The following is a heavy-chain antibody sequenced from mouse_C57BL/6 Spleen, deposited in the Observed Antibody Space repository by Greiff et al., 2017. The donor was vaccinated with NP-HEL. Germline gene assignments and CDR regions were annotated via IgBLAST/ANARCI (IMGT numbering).Heavy chain of an antibody. CDR1: GFTFSSYA. CDR2: ISDGGSYT. D-gene: IGHD2-4*01. CDR3: AREGDYDYDNAMDY. Sequence: DVKLVESGGGLVKPGGSLKLSCAASGFTFSSYAMSWVRQTPEKRLEWVATISDGGSYTYYPDNVKGRFTISRDNAKNNLYLQMSHLKSEDTAMYYCAREGDYDYDNAMDYWGQGTSVTVSS. J-gene: IGHJ4*01. V-gene: IGHV5-4*01.